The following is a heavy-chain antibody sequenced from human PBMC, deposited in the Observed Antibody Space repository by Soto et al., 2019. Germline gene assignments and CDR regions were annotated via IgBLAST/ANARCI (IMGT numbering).Heavy chain of an antibody. J-gene: IGHJ4*02. D-gene: IGHD2-21*01. CDR3: EVRLGCSNGGDF. CDR2: VYNDGDST. Sequence: EVQLVESGGGLVQPGGSLRLSCAASGLTFRTYWVIWVRQAPGKGLVWVSRVYNDGDSTLHAASVTGRFTISRDNAKNTVYLQMSDLRVEDTGMDYCEVRLGCSNGGDFWGRGTLVTVSS. CDR1: GLTFRTYW. V-gene: IGHV3-74*01.